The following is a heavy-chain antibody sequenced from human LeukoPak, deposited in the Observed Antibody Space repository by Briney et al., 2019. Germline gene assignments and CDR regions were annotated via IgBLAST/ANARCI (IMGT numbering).Heavy chain of an antibody. D-gene: IGHD1-26*01. V-gene: IGHV3-7*01. J-gene: IGHJ4*02. Sequence: GGSLRLSCAASGFTFSSYWMSWVRQAPGKGLEWVANIKQDGSEKYYVDSVKGRFTISRDNAKNTLYLQMNSLRAEDTAVHYCARDVSGSYTVDYWGQGTLVTVSS. CDR2: IKQDGSEK. CDR1: GFTFSSYW. CDR3: ARDVSGSYTVDY.